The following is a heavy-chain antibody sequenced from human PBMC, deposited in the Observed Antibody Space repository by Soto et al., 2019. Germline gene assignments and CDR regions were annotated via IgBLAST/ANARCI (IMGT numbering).Heavy chain of an antibody. Sequence: SETLSLTCAVYGGSFSGYYWSWIRQPPGKGLEWIGEINHSGSTNYNPSLKSRVTISVDTSKNQFSRKLSAVTAADTAVYYCARKGNDYGSGSRKAPFDYWGQGTLVTVSS. J-gene: IGHJ4*02. CDR1: GGSFSGYY. D-gene: IGHD3-10*01. CDR2: INHSGST. CDR3: ARKGNDYGSGSRKAPFDY. V-gene: IGHV4-34*01.